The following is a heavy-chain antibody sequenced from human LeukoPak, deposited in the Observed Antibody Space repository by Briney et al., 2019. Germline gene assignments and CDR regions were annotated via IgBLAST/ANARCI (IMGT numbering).Heavy chain of an antibody. D-gene: IGHD3-10*01. CDR3: ARARGAPRYAFDI. V-gene: IGHV4-34*01. J-gene: IGHJ3*02. CDR1: GGSFSGYC. Sequence: SETLSLTCAVYGGSFSGYCWSWIRQHPGKGLEWIGYIYYSGSTYYNPSLKSRVTISVDRSKNQFSLKLSSVTAADTAVYYCARARGAPRYAFDIWGQGTMVTVSS. CDR2: IYYSGST.